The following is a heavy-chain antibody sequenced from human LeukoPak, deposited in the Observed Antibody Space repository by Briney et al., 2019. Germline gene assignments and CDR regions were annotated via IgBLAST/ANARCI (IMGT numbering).Heavy chain of an antibody. CDR1: GGSISSYY. J-gene: IGHJ4*02. CDR2: IYYSGST. D-gene: IGHD5-24*01. CDR3: AGNRDGYNR. Sequence: TSETLSLTCTVSGGSISSYYWSWIRQPPGKGLEWIGYIYYSGSTNYNPSLKSRVTISVDTSKNQFSLKLSSVTAADTAVYYCAGNRDGYNRWGQGTLVTVSS. V-gene: IGHV4-59*01.